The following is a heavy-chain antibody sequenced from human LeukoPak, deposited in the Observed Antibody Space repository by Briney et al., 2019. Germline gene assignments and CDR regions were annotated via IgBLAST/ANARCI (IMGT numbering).Heavy chain of an antibody. D-gene: IGHD4/OR15-4a*01. CDR3: AREPYDGANVDVFDI. J-gene: IGHJ3*02. CDR2: VTSDGSTT. Sequence: GASLRLSCAASGFTFSNYWMRWGRHPPGGRLLWVSRVTSDGSTTSTARSVKGAFTISRDNAKNTLYLQMNSRSAEDTAVYYCAREPYDGANVDVFDIWGEGTMVTVSS. CDR1: GFTFSNYW. V-gene: IGHV3-74*01.